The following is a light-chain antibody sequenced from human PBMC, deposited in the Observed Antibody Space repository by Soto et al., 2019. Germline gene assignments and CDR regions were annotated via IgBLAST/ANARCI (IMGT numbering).Light chain of an antibody. CDR2: GAS. Sequence: EIVLTQSPGTLSLSPGERATLSCRASQSVSSSYLAWYQQKPGQAPRLLIYGASSRATGIPDRFSGSGSGTDFTLTIIRLEPEDFAVYYCQQYGSSPYTFGQGTQLEIK. CDR1: QSVSSSY. J-gene: IGKJ2*01. CDR3: QQYGSSPYT. V-gene: IGKV3-20*01.